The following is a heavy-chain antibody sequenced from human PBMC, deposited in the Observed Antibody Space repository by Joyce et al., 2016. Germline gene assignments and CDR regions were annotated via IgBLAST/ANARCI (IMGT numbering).Heavy chain of an antibody. D-gene: IGHD3/OR15-3a*01. CDR3: ARQDLGYDFWKGYDS. V-gene: IGHV5-51*01. Sequence: EVQLVQSGTEVKKPGESVKISCKGSGYDFRSYWINWVRQMPGKGLEWMGTIYPGDSDTKDSPSFQGRVTITADKAIKTAYLQWRGLRASDTAIYYCARQDLGYDFWKGYDSWGQGTLVTVSS. CDR2: IYPGDSDT. CDR1: GYDFRSYW. J-gene: IGHJ5*01.